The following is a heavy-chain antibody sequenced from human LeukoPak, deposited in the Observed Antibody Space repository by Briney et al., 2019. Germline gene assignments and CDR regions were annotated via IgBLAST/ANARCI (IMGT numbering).Heavy chain of an antibody. J-gene: IGHJ5*02. CDR3: AKNYDSSGYWGPWFDP. CDR2: ISGSGGST. Sequence: PGGSLRLSCAASGFTVSSNYMSWVRQAPGKGLEWVSAISGSGGSTYYADSVKGRFTISRDNSKNTLYLQMNSLRAEDTAVYYCAKNYDSSGYWGPWFDPWGQGTLVTVSS. V-gene: IGHV3-23*01. CDR1: GFTVSSNY. D-gene: IGHD3-22*01.